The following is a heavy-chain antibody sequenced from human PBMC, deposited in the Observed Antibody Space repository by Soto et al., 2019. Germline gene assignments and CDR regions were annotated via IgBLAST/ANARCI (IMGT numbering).Heavy chain of an antibody. CDR3: ARAISSGGRFSGMDV. V-gene: IGHV1-69*02. CDR2: ITPVLDMA. J-gene: IGHJ6*02. D-gene: IGHD3-16*01. Sequence: QVQLVQSGAEVKKPGSSVRVSCKASGGTFGSNTLSWVRQAPGQGLEWMGRITPVLDMADYEQKFQDRLTITADKSTTTVYMELGSLRSEDTAIYYCARAISSGGRFSGMDVWGQGTTVTVSS. CDR1: GGTFGSNT.